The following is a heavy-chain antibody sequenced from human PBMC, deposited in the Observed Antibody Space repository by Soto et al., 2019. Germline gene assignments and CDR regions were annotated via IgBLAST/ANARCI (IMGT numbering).Heavy chain of an antibody. V-gene: IGHV1-2*06. CDR3: AEFLRGGSSGYYSNYYYGMDV. Sequence: ASVKVSCKTSGYTFTADYMYWVRQAPGQGLEWVGRINPKTGDTNYAPKFQARVTMTRDTSISTAYMELSSLRSEDTAVYYCAEFLRGGSSGYYSNYYYGMDVWGQGTTVTVSS. D-gene: IGHD3-22*01. J-gene: IGHJ6*02. CDR1: GYTFTADY. CDR2: INPKTGDT.